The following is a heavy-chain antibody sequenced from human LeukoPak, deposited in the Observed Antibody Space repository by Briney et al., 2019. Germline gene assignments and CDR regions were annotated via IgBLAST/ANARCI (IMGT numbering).Heavy chain of an antibody. D-gene: IGHD3-16*01. CDR1: GFSFNRRG. CDR2: ISPRSETI. J-gene: IGHJ6*03. V-gene: IGHV3-48*04. CDR3: ARIDGPTVFTYYMDL. Sequence: PGESLRLSCATSGFSFNRRGMNWVRHPPGKGLEWVSYISPRSETIYYAESVKGRFTVSRDGSKDSLYLQMHTLRAEDTAVYYRARIDGPTVFTYYMDLWGKGTTVTVAS.